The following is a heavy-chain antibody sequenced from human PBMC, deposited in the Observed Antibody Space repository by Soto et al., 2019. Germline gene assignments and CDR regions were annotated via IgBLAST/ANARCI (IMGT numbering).Heavy chain of an antibody. CDR1: GFTFSSYW. J-gene: IGHJ4*02. CDR2: INSDGSST. V-gene: IGHV3-74*01. D-gene: IGHD5-12*01. Sequence: HPGGSLRLSCAASGFTFSSYWMHWVRQAPGKGLVWVSRINSDGSSTSYADSVKGRFTISRDNAKNTLYLQMNSLRAEDTAVYYCAGDYEGSSGYDFGFDYWGQGTLVTVSS. CDR3: AGDYEGSSGYDFGFDY.